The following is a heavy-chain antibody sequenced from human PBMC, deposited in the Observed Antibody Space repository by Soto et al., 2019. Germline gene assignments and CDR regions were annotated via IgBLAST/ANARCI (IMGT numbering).Heavy chain of an antibody. CDR2: IYHSGST. V-gene: IGHV4-4*02. J-gene: IGHJ5*02. CDR3: ARAPWMVATARTWFAP. Sequence: QVQLQESGPGLVKPSGTLSLTCAVSGGSISSSNWWRWVRQPPGKGLEWIGEIYHSGSTNYNPSLKSRVNISVDKSKNQFSLKLSSVPAADTAVYYCARAPWMVATARTWFAPWGQGTLVTVSS. D-gene: IGHD5-12*01. CDR1: GGSISSSNW.